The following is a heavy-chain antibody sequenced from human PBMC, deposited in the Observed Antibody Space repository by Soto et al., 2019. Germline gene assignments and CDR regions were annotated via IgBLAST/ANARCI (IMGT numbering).Heavy chain of an antibody. Sequence: GGSLRLSCAASGFTFSSYGMHWVRQAPGKGLEWVAVISYDGSNKYYADSVKGRFTISRDNSKNTLYLQMNSLRAEDTAVYYCAKSMTPFYYYYYIDVWGEGTTVTVSS. D-gene: IGHD3-22*01. CDR1: GFTFSSYG. J-gene: IGHJ6*03. CDR3: AKSMTPFYYYYYIDV. V-gene: IGHV3-30*18. CDR2: ISYDGSNK.